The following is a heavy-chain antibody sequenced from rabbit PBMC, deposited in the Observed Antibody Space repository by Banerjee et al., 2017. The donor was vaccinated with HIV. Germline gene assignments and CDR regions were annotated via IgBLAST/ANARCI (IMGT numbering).Heavy chain of an antibody. Sequence: QEQLEESGGDLVKPEGSLTLTCTASGFSFSNKYVMCWVRQAPGKGLEWIACINTSTGNTVYASWAKGRFTISKTSSTTMTLQMTSLTAADTATYFCARGYAGDIYGPYYGMDLWGQGTLVTVS. CDR2: INTSTGNT. J-gene: IGHJ6*01. D-gene: IGHD4-2*01. CDR1: GFSFSNKYV. CDR3: ARGYAGDIYGPYYGMDL. V-gene: IGHV1S45*01.